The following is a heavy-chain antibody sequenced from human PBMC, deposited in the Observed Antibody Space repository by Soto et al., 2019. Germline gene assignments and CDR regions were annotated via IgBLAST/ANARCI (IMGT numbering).Heavy chain of an antibody. CDR1: GFTFSSYS. J-gene: IGHJ3*02. CDR2: ISSSSSYI. CDR3: ARGTQFDFGAFDI. V-gene: IGHV3-21*01. D-gene: IGHD3-10*01. Sequence: EVQLVESGGGLVKPGGSLRLSCAASGFTFSSYSMNWVRQAPGKGLKWVSSISSSSSYIYYADSVKGRFTISRDNAKNSLYLQMNSLRAEDTAVYYCARGTQFDFGAFDIWGQGTMVTVSS.